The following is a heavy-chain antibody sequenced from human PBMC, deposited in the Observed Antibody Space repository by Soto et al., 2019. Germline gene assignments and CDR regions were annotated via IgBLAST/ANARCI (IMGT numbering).Heavy chain of an antibody. J-gene: IGHJ4*02. V-gene: IGHV1-18*01. CDR2: ISAYNGKT. CDR1: GYTFTSYG. D-gene: IGHD5-18*01. CDR3: ARVDTAMVTASY. Sequence: QVQLVQSGAEVKKPGASVKVSCKASGYTFTSYGISWVRQAPGQGLEWMGWISAYNGKTNYAQKLQGRVTMTTDTSTSKDYLELRSLRSDDTAVYYCARVDTAMVTASYWGQGILVTVSS.